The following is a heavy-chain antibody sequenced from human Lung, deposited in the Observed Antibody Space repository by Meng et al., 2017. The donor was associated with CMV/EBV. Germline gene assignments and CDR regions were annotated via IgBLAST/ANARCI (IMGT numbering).Heavy chain of an antibody. CDR3: TRVNYYYGMDV. J-gene: IGHJ6*02. D-gene: IGHD3-22*01. CDR1: GFTFGDYA. V-gene: IGHV3-49*04. Sequence: GGSLRLXXTASGFTFGDYAMSWVRQAPGKGLEWVGFIRSKAYGGTTEYAASVKGRFTISRDDSKSIAYLQMNSLKTEDTAVYYCTRVNYYYGMDVWGQVTXVTVAS. CDR2: IRSKAYGGTT.